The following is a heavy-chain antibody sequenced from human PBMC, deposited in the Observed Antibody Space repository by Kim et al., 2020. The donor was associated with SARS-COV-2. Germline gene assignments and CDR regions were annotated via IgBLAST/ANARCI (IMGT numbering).Heavy chain of an antibody. V-gene: IGHV3-21*01. CDR3: ASRHRLVGATTSQY. CDR1: GFTFSSYS. Sequence: GGSLRLSCAASGFTFSSYSMNWVRQAPGKGLEWVSSISSSSSYIYYADSVKGRFTISRDNAKNSLYLQMNSLRAEDTAVYYCASRHRLVGATTSQYWGQGTLVTVSS. D-gene: IGHD1-26*01. J-gene: IGHJ4*02. CDR2: ISSSSSYI.